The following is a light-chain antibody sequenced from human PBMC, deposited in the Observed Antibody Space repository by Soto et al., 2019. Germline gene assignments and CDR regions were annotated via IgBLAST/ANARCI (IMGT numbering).Light chain of an antibody. Sequence: DIQMTQSPSTLSASVGDRVTITCRASQSISSWLAWYQQKPGKAPQFLMYKASSLESGVPSRFSGSGSWTEFTLTFSSLQPDDFATYYCRQYNSYPYTFGQGTKLEIK. V-gene: IGKV1-5*03. CDR2: KAS. CDR1: QSISSW. J-gene: IGKJ2*01. CDR3: RQYNSYPYT.